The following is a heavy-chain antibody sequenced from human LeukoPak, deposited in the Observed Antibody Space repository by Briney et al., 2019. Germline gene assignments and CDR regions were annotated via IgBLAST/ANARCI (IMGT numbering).Heavy chain of an antibody. V-gene: IGHV3-21*01. CDR2: ISRSSYYI. J-gene: IGHJ4*02. CDR1: GFIFSSYW. Sequence: GGSLRLSCAASGFIFSSYWMSWVRQAPGKGLEWVSSISRSSYYIYYTDSVKGRFTISRDNAKNSLYLQMHSLRDEDTAVYYCARDPGSGYEEHFDYWGQGTLVTVSS. CDR3: ARDPGSGYEEHFDY. D-gene: IGHD5-12*01.